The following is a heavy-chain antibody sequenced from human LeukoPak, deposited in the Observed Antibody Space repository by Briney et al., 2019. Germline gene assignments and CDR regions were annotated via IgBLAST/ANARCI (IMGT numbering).Heavy chain of an antibody. J-gene: IGHJ4*02. CDR2: ISSSNSTI. CDR3: ARPKGGSTYYFDY. V-gene: IGHV3-48*04. Sequence: GGSLRLSCAASGFTFSSYSMNWVRQAPGKGLEWVSYISSSNSTIYYADSVKGRFTISRDSAKNSLYLQMNSLRAEDTAVYYCARPKGGSTYYFDYWGQGTLVTVSS. D-gene: IGHD3-16*01. CDR1: GFTFSSYS.